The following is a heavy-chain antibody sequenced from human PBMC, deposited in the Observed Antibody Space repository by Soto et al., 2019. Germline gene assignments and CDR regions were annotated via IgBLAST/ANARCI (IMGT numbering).Heavy chain of an antibody. V-gene: IGHV3-23*01. CDR1: GFTFGNYA. D-gene: IGHD2-8*02. J-gene: IGHJ6*03. CDR3: SKGRWGNYYYMDV. Sequence: GGSLRLSCVASGFTFGNYAMSWVRQAPGKGLEWVSVITGSGGTTYYADSVRGRFTISRDNSKNTLYVQMNSLRDEDTAIYYCSKGRWGNYYYMDVWGKGTTVTVSS. CDR2: ITGSGGTT.